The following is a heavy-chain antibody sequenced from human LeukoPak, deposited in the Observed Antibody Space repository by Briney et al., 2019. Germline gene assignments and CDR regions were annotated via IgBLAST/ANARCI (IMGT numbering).Heavy chain of an antibody. D-gene: IGHD3-3*01. CDR2: ITGDDST. CDR3: AKGHYDFRDY. Sequence: GGSLRLSRAASGFTFGTFAFSWVRQAPRKGLEWVSSITGDDSTYYADSVKGRFTISRDTSSNTLYLQMNSLRAEDTALYYCAKGHYDFRDYWGQGTLVTVSS. J-gene: IGHJ4*02. V-gene: IGHV3-23*01. CDR1: GFTFGTFA.